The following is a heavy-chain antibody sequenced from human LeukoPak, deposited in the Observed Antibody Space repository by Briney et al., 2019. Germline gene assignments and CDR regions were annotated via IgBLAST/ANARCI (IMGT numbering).Heavy chain of an antibody. CDR1: GYTFTSNY. CDR3: ARGGLSDYDILTGYLGPSEYYFDY. D-gene: IGHD3-9*01. CDR2: ISPSGGST. J-gene: IGHJ4*02. Sequence: GASVKVSCKAFGYTFTSNYMHWVRQAPGQGPEWMGVISPSGGSTTYAQKFQGRVTLTRDMSTSTDYLELSSLRSEDTAVYYCARGGLSDYDILTGYLGPSEYYFDYWGQGTLVTVSS. V-gene: IGHV1-46*01.